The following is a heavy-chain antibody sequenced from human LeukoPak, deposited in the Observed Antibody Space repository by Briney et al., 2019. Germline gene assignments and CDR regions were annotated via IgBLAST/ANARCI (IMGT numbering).Heavy chain of an antibody. D-gene: IGHD4-17*01. CDR3: ARDFDYGDYYFDY. Sequence: GGSLRLSCAASGFTLSSYAMSWVRQAPGKGLEWVSAISGSGGSTYYADSVKGRFTISRDNSKNTLYLQMNSLRAEDTAVYYCARDFDYGDYYFDYWGQGTLVTVSS. V-gene: IGHV3-23*01. CDR1: GFTLSSYA. CDR2: ISGSGGST. J-gene: IGHJ4*02.